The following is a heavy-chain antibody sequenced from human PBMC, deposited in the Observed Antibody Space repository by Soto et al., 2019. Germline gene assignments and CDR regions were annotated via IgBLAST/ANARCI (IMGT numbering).Heavy chain of an antibody. CDR2: IVVGSGNT. J-gene: IGHJ4*02. CDR1: GFTFTSSA. D-gene: IGHD3-22*01. Sequence: ASVKVSCKASGFTFTSSAVQWVRQARGQRLEWIGWIVVGSGNTNYAQKFQERVTITRDMSTSTAYMELSSLRSEDTAVYYCAAVRGMVNYYDSSGYPPFDYWGQGTLVTVSS. V-gene: IGHV1-58*01. CDR3: AAVRGMVNYYDSSGYPPFDY.